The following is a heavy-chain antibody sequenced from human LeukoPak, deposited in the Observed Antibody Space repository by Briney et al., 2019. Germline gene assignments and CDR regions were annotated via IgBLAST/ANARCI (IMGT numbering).Heavy chain of an antibody. D-gene: IGHD6-6*01. CDR3: ARTRVYSSSRPFDY. V-gene: IGHV4-34*01. CDR2: INHSGST. J-gene: IGHJ4*02. Sequence: SETLSLTCAVYGGPFSGYYWSWIRQPPGKGLEWIGEINHSGSTNYNPSLKSRVTISVDTSKNQFSLKLSSVTAADTAVYYCARTRVYSSSRPFDYWGQGTLVTVSS. CDR1: GGPFSGYY.